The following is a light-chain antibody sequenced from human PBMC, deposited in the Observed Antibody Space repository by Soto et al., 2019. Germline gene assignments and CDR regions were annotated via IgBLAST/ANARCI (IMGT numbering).Light chain of an antibody. CDR2: DAS. V-gene: IGKV3-11*01. CDR3: QQRSNWLT. J-gene: IGKJ3*01. CDR1: QSVSSY. Sequence: EIVLTQSPATLSLSPGERATLSCRASQSVSSYFAWYQQNPGQAPRLLIYDASNRATGIPARFSGSGSGTDFTLTISSLEPEDFAVYYCQQRSNWLTFGPGTKVDIK.